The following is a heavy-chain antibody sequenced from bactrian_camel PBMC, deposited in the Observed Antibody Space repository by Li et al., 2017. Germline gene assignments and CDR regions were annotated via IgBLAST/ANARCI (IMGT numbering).Heavy chain of an antibody. CDR1: ETYTFENYC. CDR2: IDADDNT. Sequence: VQLVESGGGSVKAGGSLRLSCVATETYTFENYCMGWSRQAPGKEREGVASIDADDNTIYADSVKGRFTIHRDNTKNVVYLQINSLKPEDTAVYYCAADVLLCDGTYYTQGTQVTVS. D-gene: IGHD1*01. V-gene: IGHV3S53*01. J-gene: IGHJ4*01.